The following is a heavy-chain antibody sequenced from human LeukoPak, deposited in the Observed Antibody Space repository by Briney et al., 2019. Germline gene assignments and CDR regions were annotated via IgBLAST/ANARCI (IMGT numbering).Heavy chain of an antibody. V-gene: IGHV4-59*01. J-gene: IGHJ3*02. Sequence: SETLSLTCTVSGGSIGNYYWVWIPQPPGKGLEWIAYIFHSGSTNYNPSLKTRVTISLDTSKNQFSLRMNSVTAADTAVYYRARTYCAAGTCYDTFDIWGQGTLVTVSS. D-gene: IGHD2-15*01. CDR1: GGSIGNYY. CDR2: IFHSGST. CDR3: ARTYCAAGTCYDTFDI.